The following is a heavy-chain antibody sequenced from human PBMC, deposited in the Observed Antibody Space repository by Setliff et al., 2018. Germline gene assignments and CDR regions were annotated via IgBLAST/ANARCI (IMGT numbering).Heavy chain of an antibody. CDR1: GHTFNGYY. D-gene: IGHD3-22*01. CDR3: ASPSDSGDYFYYYYMDV. CDR2: INPNSGGT. J-gene: IGHJ6*03. V-gene: IGHV1-2*02. Sequence: ASVKVSCKASGHTFNGYYMHWVRQAPGQGLEWMGWINPNSGGTNYAQQFQGRVTMTRDTSISTVYMEPSRLRSDDTAIYYCASPSDSGDYFYYYYMDVWGKGTTVTVSS.